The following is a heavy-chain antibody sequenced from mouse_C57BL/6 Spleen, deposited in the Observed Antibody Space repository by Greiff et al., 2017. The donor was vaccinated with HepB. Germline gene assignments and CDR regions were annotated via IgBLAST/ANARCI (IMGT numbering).Heavy chain of an antibody. J-gene: IGHJ1*03. CDR2: ISDGGSYT. Sequence: EVQLVESGGGLVKPGGSLKLSCAASGFTFSSYAMSWVRQTPEKRLEWVATISDGGSYTYYPDNVKGRFTISRDNAKNNLYLQMSHLKSEDTAMYYCARDRLSRTRWYFDVWGTGTTVTVSS. D-gene: IGHD3-2*02. CDR3: ARDRLSRTRWYFDV. V-gene: IGHV5-4*01. CDR1: GFTFSSYA.